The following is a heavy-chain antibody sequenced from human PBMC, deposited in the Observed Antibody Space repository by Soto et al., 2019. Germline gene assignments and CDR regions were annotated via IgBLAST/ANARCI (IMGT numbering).Heavy chain of an antibody. CDR1: GGTFSSYT. V-gene: IGHV1-69*02. J-gene: IGHJ4*02. D-gene: IGHD3-10*01. Sequence: QVQLVQSGAEVKKPGSSVKVSCKASGGTFSSYTISWVRQAPGQGLEWMGRIIPILGIANYAQKFQGRVTITADKSTSTAYMELSSLRSEDTAVYYCAYYYGSGSVREDDYWGQGTLVTGSS. CDR2: IIPILGIA. CDR3: AYYYGSGSVREDDY.